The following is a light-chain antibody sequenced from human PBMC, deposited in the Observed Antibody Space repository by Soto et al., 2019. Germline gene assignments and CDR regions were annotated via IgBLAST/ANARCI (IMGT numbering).Light chain of an antibody. V-gene: IGKV3-11*01. CDR1: QSVSSY. J-gene: IGKJ1*01. CDR3: QQRSKWPLWT. CDR2: DAS. Sequence: EIVLTQSPATLSLSPGERATLSCRASQSVSSYLAWYQQKPGQAPRLLIYDASNRATGIPARFSGSGSGTDFTLTISSLEPEDFAVYYCQQRSKWPLWTFGQGTKLDIK.